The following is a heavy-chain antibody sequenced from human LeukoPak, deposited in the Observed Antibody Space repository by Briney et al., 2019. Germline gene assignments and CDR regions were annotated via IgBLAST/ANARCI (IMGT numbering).Heavy chain of an antibody. CDR3: ARDLGYYRADY. V-gene: IGHV3-7*04. Sequence: GGSLRLSCAASGFTFSSYWMSWVRQAQGKGRGWVANIKGDGSDNHYVDSVRGRFTISRDNAKNSLYLQMNSLRAEDTAVYYCARDLGYYRADYWGQGTLVTVSS. J-gene: IGHJ4*02. CDR1: GFTFSSYW. CDR2: IKGDGSDN. D-gene: IGHD1-26*01.